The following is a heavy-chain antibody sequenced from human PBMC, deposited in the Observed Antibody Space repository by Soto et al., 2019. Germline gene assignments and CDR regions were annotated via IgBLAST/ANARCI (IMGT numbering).Heavy chain of an antibody. V-gene: IGHV4-39*01. D-gene: IGHD1-1*01. CDR1: GGSVRGSRYY. CDR3: ARLNSPRYYYYGMDV. Sequence: SETLSLTCTVSGGSVRGSRYYWGWIRQTPGKGLEWIGSVYFSGNSHYNPSLKSRVTVSLDTSTNQFSLRLSSVTAADTAMYYCARLNSPRYYYYGMDVWGQGTTVTVSS. J-gene: IGHJ6*02. CDR2: VYFSGNS.